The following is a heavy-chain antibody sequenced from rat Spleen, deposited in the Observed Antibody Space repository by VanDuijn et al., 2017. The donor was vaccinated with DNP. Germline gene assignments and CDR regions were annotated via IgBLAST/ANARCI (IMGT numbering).Heavy chain of an antibody. CDR1: GFSLTSYT. Sequence: QVQLKESGPGLVQPSQTLSLTCTVSGFSLTSYTVSWVRQPPGKGLEWIATIWSGGSTDYNSALESRLSISRDTSKSQVLLKMNSLQTADTAMYFCARGGEYYGFLHHYFDYWGQGVMVTVSS. D-gene: IGHD1-6*01. CDR2: IWSGGST. J-gene: IGHJ2*01. V-gene: IGHV2-15*01. CDR3: ARGGEYYGFLHHYFDY.